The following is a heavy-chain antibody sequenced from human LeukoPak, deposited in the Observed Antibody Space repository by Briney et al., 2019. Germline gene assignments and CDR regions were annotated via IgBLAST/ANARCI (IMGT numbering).Heavy chain of an antibody. J-gene: IGHJ4*01. Sequence: GGSLRLSCVVSGLTLSSYNMNWVRQAPGRGLEWVSFISSDSHDTHYAGSVKGRFTVSRDNAKNSLYLQMNSLRVEDTGIYYCATRNPGDNWGHGTLVTVSA. CDR3: ATRNPGDN. V-gene: IGHV3-48*01. CDR1: GLTLSSYN. CDR2: ISSDSHDT. D-gene: IGHD7-27*01.